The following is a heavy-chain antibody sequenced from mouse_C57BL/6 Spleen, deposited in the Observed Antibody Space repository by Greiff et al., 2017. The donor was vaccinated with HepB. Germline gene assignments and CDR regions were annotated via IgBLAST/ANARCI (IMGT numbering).Heavy chain of an antibody. J-gene: IGHJ4*01. V-gene: IGHV4-1*01. CDR1: GIDFSSYW. Sequence: EVKLQESGGGLVQPGGSLKLSCAASGIDFSSYWMSWVRRAPGKGLEWIGEINPDSSTINYAPSLKDKFIISRDNAKNTLYLQMSKVRTEDTALYYCARQGSAMDYWGQGTSVTVSS. CDR3: ARQGSAMDY. CDR2: INPDSSTI.